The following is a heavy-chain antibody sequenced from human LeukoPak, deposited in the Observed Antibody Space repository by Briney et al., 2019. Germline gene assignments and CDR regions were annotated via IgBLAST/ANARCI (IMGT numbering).Heavy chain of an antibody. D-gene: IGHD1-26*01. CDR3: ARKKAELYRHFDL. CDR2: IYYSGSA. Sequence: SETLSLTCTVSGGSISGYYWTWIRQPPGKGLEWIGYIYYSGSAYYNPSLKSRVAMSVDTSRNQFSLKLSSVSTADTAVYYCARKKAELYRHFDLWGRGTLVTVSS. V-gene: IGHV4-59*01. J-gene: IGHJ2*01. CDR1: GGSISGYY.